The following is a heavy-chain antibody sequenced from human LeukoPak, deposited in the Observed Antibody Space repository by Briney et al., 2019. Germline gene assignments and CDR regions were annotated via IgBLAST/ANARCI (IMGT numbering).Heavy chain of an antibody. D-gene: IGHD2-15*01. J-gene: IGHJ5*02. Sequence: GGSLRLSCAASGFVFGDYGMHWVRQAPGKGLEWVTMVRNDGSDKYYADSVKGRFTISRDNSKNTLYLQMNSLRAEDTALYYCAKDGFRGDCIGGSCYPFDPWGQGTLVTVSS. CDR3: AKDGFRGDCIGGSCYPFDP. CDR1: GFVFGDYG. CDR2: VRNDGSDK. V-gene: IGHV3-30*02.